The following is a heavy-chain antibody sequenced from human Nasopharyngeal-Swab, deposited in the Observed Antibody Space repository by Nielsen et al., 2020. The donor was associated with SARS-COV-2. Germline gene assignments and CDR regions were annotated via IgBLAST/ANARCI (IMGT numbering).Heavy chain of an antibody. D-gene: IGHD5-12*01. J-gene: IGHJ6*02. CDR3: ARGGGVDEYRYYYYGMDV. Sequence: KVSCKASGGTFSSYAISWVRQAPGQGLEWMGGIIPIFGTANYAQKSQGRVTITADESTSTAYMELSSLRSEDTAVYYCARGGGVDEYRYYYYGMDVWGQGTTVTVSS. V-gene: IGHV1-69*01. CDR1: GGTFSSYA. CDR2: IIPIFGTA.